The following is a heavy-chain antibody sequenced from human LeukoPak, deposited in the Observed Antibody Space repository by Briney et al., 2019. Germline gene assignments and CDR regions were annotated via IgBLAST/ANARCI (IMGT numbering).Heavy chain of an antibody. V-gene: IGHV1-69*13. CDR2: IIPIFGTA. Sequence: VASVKVSCKASGGTFSSYAISWVRQAPGQGLEWMGGIIPIFGTANYAQKFQGRVTITADESTSTAYMELSSLRSEDTAVYYCARGHCSSTSCYPRYYYYYMDVWGKGTTVTISS. CDR1: GGTFSSYA. J-gene: IGHJ6*03. D-gene: IGHD2-2*01. CDR3: ARGHCSSTSCYPRYYYYYMDV.